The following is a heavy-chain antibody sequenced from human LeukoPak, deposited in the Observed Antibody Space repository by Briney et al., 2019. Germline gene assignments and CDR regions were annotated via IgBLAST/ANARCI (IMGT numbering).Heavy chain of an antibody. CDR2: IYTSGST. D-gene: IGHD3-22*01. CDR1: GGSISSYY. Sequence: SETLSLTCTVSGGSISSYYWSWIRQPAGKGLEWIGRIYTSGSTNYNPSLKSRVTMSVDTSKNQFSLKLSSVTAADTAVYYCAILSDYYDSSGYQPHEGFDYWGQGTLVTVSS. J-gene: IGHJ4*02. CDR3: AILSDYYDSSGYQPHEGFDY. V-gene: IGHV4-4*07.